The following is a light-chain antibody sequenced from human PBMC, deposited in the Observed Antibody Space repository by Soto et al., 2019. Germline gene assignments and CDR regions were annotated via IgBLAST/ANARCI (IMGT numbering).Light chain of an antibody. CDR1: QSISIT. CDR2: GAS. J-gene: IGKJ4*01. Sequence: EIVMTQSPATLSVTAGERATLSCTASQSISITLAWYQQKPGQAPRLLIYGASTRATDIPARFSGSGSGTEFTLTISGLQSEDFAVYYCQQYNNWPRTFGGGTKVEI. CDR3: QQYNNWPRT. V-gene: IGKV3-15*01.